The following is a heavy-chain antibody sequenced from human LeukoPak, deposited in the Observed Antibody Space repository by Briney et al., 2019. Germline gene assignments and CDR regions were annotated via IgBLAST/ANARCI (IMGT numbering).Heavy chain of an antibody. Sequence: PLASVKVSCKASGYTFTSYGISWVRQAPGQGLEWMGWISAYNGNTNYAQKLQGRVTMTTDTSTSTAYMELRSLRSDDTAVYYCARWVGPYLGNYYYYYMDVWGKGTTVTVSS. CDR1: GYTFTSYG. D-gene: IGHD1-26*01. V-gene: IGHV1-18*01. CDR3: ARWVGPYLGNYYYYYMDV. J-gene: IGHJ6*03. CDR2: ISAYNGNT.